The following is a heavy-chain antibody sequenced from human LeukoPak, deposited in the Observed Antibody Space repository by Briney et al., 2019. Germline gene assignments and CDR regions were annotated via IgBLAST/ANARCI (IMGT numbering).Heavy chain of an antibody. CDR3: ARHLKGHDAFDI. CDR2: IYHSGST. CDR1: GYSISSGYY. Sequence: PSETLSLTCAVSGYSISSGYYWGWIRQPPGKGLEWIGSIYHSGSTYYNPSLKSRVTISVDTSKNQFSLKLSSVTAADTAVYYCARHLKGHDAFDIWGQGTMVTVSS. J-gene: IGHJ3*02. V-gene: IGHV4-38-2*01.